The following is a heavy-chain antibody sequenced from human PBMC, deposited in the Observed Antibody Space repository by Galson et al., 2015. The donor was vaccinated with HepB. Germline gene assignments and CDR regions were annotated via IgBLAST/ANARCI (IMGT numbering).Heavy chain of an antibody. Sequence: TLSLTCTVSGGSISSGGYYWSWIRQHPGKGLEWIGYIYYSGSTYYNPSLKSRVAISVDTSKNQFSLKLSSVTAADTAVYYGARGRGSGVKLLYYYYGMDVWGQGTTVTVSS. CDR2: IYYSGST. V-gene: IGHV4-31*03. CDR1: GGSISSGGYY. CDR3: ARGRGSGVKLLYYYYGMDV. J-gene: IGHJ6*02. D-gene: IGHD3-10*01.